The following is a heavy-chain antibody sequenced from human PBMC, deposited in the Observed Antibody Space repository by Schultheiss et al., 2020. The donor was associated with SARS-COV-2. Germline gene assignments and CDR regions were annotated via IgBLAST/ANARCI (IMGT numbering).Heavy chain of an antibody. CDR1: GYSISSGYY. Sequence: SETLSLTCAVSGYSISSGYYWGWIRQPPGKGLEWIGYIYYSGSTYYNPSLKSRVTISVDTSKNQFSLKLSSVTAADTAVYYCARFGYYDYAFDIWGQGTMVTVSS. D-gene: IGHD3-3*01. CDR3: ARFGYYDYAFDI. CDR2: IYYSGST. J-gene: IGHJ3*02. V-gene: IGHV4-38-2*01.